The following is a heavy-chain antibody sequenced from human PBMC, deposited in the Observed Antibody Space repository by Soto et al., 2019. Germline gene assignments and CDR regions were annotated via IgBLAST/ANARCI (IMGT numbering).Heavy chain of an antibody. V-gene: IGHV3-23*01. D-gene: IGHD2-15*01. CDR3: AKTPRYCSGGSCYGGYFDY. J-gene: IGHJ4*02. CDR2: ISGSGGST. CDR1: GFTFSSYA. Sequence: GGSLRLSCAASGFTFSSYAMSWVRQAPGKGLEWVSAISGSGGSTYYADSVKGRFTISRDNSKNTLYLQMNSLRAEDTAVYYCAKTPRYCSGGSCYGGYFDYWGQGTLVTVSS.